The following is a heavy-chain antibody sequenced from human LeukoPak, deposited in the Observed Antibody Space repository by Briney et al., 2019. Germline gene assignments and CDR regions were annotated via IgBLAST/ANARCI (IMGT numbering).Heavy chain of an antibody. Sequence: PGGSLRLSCAASGFTFSSYAMSWVRQAPGKGLEWVSATSGSGGSTYYADSVKGRFTISRDNSKNTLYLQMNSLRAEDTAVYYCAKVRGITMIVVFTFDYWGQGTLVTVSS. CDR1: GFTFSSYA. CDR2: TSGSGGST. CDR3: AKVRGITMIVVFTFDY. J-gene: IGHJ4*02. D-gene: IGHD3-22*01. V-gene: IGHV3-23*01.